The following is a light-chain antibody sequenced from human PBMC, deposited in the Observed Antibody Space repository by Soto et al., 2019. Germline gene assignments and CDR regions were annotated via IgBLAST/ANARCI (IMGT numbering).Light chain of an antibody. Sequence: EIVMTQSPATLSVSPGERASLSCRASQSVSSNLTWYQQQPGQAPRLLIYGAYTRATGIPARFRGSGSGTVFTITISSFQSEDFAVYYCQQYNKWPLGSLGPGTKVDIQ. CDR2: GAY. V-gene: IGKV3-15*01. J-gene: IGKJ3*01. CDR3: QQYNKWPLGS. CDR1: QSVSSN.